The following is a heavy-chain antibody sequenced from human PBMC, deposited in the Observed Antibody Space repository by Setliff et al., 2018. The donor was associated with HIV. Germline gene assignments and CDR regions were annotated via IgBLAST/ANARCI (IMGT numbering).Heavy chain of an antibody. CDR2: IWYDGSNK. CDR3: AREGITGTTLHPY. CDR1: GFTFSSYG. Sequence: LRLSCAASGFTFSSYGMHWVRQAPGKGLEWVAVIWYDGSNKYYADSVKGRFTIPRDNSKNTLYLQMNTLRAEDTAVYYCAREGITGTTLHPYWGQGTLVTVSS. V-gene: IGHV3-33*01. D-gene: IGHD1-7*01. J-gene: IGHJ4*02.